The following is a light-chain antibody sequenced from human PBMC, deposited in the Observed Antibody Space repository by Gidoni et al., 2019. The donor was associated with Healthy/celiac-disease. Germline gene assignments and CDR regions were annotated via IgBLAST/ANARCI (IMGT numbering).Light chain of an antibody. CDR2: DVS. V-gene: IGLV2-14*03. CDR3: SSYTSSSTAV. CDR1: SSDVGGYNY. Sequence: TQPASVSGSPGQSITISCTGTSSDVGGYNYVSWYQQHPGKAPKLMIYDVSNRPSGVSNRFSGSKSGNTASLTISGLQAEDEADYYCSSYTSSSTAVFGGGTKLTVL. J-gene: IGLJ2*01.